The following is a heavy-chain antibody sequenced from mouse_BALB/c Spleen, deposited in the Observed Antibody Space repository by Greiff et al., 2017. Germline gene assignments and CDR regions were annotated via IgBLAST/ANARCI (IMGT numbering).Heavy chain of an antibody. D-gene: IGHD2-4*01. Sequence: QVQLTQSGAELMKPGASVKISCKATGYTFSSYWIVWVKQRPGHGLEWIGEILPGSGSTNYNEKFKGKATFTADTSSNTAYMQLSSLTSEYSAVYYCARVGLGLQAMDDWGQGTSVTVSS. CDR1: GYTFSSYW. J-gene: IGHJ4*01. V-gene: IGHV1-9*01. CDR3: ARVGLGLQAMDD. CDR2: ILPGSGST.